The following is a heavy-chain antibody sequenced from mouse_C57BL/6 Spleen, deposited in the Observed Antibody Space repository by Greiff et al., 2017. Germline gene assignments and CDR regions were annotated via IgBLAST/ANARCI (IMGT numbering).Heavy chain of an antibody. J-gene: IGHJ1*03. D-gene: IGHD2-4*01. CDR1: GYTFTSYW. Sequence: VQLQQPGAELVRPGSSVKLSCKASGYTFTSYWMHWVKQRPIQGLEWIGNIDPSDSETHYNQKFKDKATLTVDKSSSTAYMQLSSLASEDSAVDDCARGNYDDDYFEVWGTGTTVTVSS. CDR3: ARGNYDDDYFEV. CDR2: IDPSDSET. V-gene: IGHV1-52*01.